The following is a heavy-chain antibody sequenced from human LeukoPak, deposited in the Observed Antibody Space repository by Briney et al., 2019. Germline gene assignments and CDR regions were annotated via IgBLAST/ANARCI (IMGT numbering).Heavy chain of an antibody. D-gene: IGHD5-18*01. J-gene: IGHJ5*02. CDR2: IFPSGGEI. CDR3: VTYRQVMLPFEA. Sequence: PGGSLRLSCAVSGFTFSTFAMLWVRQPRGKGLEWVSSIFPSGGEIHYADSVRGRFTISRDNSKSTLSLQMNSLRAEDTAIYYCVTYRQVMLPFEAWGQGALVTVSS. CDR1: GFTFSTFA. V-gene: IGHV3-23*01.